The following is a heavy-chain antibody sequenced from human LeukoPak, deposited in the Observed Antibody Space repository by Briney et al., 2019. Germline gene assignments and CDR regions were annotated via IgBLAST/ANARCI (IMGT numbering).Heavy chain of an antibody. J-gene: IGHJ2*01. CDR3: ARRERSGAWFFDL. D-gene: IGHD5-12*01. Sequence: GESLKISCKGSGYTFTNYWIGWVRQMPGKGLEWMGIIYPGDSDTTYSPSFQGQVTISADKSISTAYLQWSSLKASDTAMYYCARRERSGAWFFDLWGRGTLVTVSS. CDR1: GYTFTNYW. CDR2: IYPGDSDT. V-gene: IGHV5-51*01.